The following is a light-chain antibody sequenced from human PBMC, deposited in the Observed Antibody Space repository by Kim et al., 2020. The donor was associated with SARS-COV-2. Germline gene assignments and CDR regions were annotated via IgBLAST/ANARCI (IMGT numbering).Light chain of an antibody. CDR2: DAS. Sequence: EIVMTQSPATLSVSPGERATLSCRASQSITRNLAWYQQKPGQAPRLLMYDASTRATGIPARFSGSGSGTEFTLTISSLQSEDFAVYYCHQYTNWPPYTFGQGTKLEI. V-gene: IGKV3-15*01. J-gene: IGKJ2*01. CDR1: QSITRN. CDR3: HQYTNWPPYT.